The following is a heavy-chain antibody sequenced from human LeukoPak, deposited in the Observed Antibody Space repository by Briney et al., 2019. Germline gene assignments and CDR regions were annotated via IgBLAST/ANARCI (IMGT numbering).Heavy chain of an antibody. CDR2: MYYSGST. J-gene: IGHJ3*02. D-gene: IGHD2-21*01. V-gene: IGHV4-31*03. CDR3: ATPYCGTISCLDVYDI. Sequence: SQTLSLTCTASGVSIRSDKYYWSWIRQSPGKGLELIGYMYYSGSTSYNPSLKSRVSISVDTSKSQFSLKLSSVTAADTAVYYRATPYCGTISCLDVYDIWGQGTMVTVSS. CDR1: GVSIRSDKYY.